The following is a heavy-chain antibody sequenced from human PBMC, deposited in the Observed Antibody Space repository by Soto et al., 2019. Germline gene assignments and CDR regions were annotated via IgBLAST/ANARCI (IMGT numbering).Heavy chain of an antibody. CDR3: ARDRAHSHDYFDS. V-gene: IGHV4-30-4*01. Sequence: SETLSLTGTVSGGSISSDYHYWSWIRQPPGKGLEWIGYIYYTGSTNYNPSLESRLTISIDRPKNQFSLTLTSVNAADTALYYCARDRAHSHDYFDSWGQGTLLTVSS. CDR2: IYYTGST. J-gene: IGHJ4*02. CDR1: GGSISSDYHY.